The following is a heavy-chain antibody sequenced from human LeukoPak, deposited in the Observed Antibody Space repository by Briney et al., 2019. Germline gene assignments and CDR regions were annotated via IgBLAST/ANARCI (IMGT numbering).Heavy chain of an antibody. CDR3: ARARSSSWSSYYFDY. V-gene: IGHV3-30-3*01. D-gene: IGHD6-13*01. Sequence: GGSLRLSCPASGFTFSSYAMHWVRQAPGKGLEWVAVISYDGSNKYYADSVKGRFTISRDNSKNTLYLQMNSLRAEDTAVYYCARARSSSWSSYYFDYWGQGTLVTVSS. J-gene: IGHJ4*02. CDR2: ISYDGSNK. CDR1: GFTFSSYA.